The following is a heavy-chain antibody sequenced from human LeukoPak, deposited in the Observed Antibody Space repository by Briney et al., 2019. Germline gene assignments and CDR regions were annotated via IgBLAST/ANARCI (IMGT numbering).Heavy chain of an antibody. V-gene: IGHV3-33*01. D-gene: IGHD3-3*01. CDR2: IWYDGSNK. J-gene: IGHJ6*02. CDR1: GFTFSSYG. Sequence: PGGPLRLSCAASGFTFSSYGMHWVRQAPGKGLEWVAVIWYDGSNKYYADSVKGRFTISRDNSKNTLYLQMNSLRAEGTAVYYCARGRYYDFWSGYQLTYYYYGMDVWGQGTTVTVSS. CDR3: ARGRYYDFWSGYQLTYYYYGMDV.